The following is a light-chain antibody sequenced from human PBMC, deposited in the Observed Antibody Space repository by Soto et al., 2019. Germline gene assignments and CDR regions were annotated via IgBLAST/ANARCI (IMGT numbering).Light chain of an antibody. V-gene: IGKV2-28*01. CDR3: MQALQTPWT. CDR1: QSLLHSDGYIY. J-gene: IGKJ1*01. CDR2: LGS. Sequence: DIVMTQSPLSLPVTPGEPASISCSSSQSLLHSDGYIYLDWYLQRPGQSPQLLICLGSNRASGVPDRFSGSGSGTHFTLTISGVEAEDFGVYCCMQALQTPWTFGQGTRVEVK.